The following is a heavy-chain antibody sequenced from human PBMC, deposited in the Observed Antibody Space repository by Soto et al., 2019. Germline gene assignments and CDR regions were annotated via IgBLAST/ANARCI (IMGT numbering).Heavy chain of an antibody. J-gene: IGHJ4*02. D-gene: IGHD5-18*01. CDR2: IYYSGST. CDR3: ARGRGDTAMAWYY. V-gene: IGHV4-59*01. CDR1: GGSISSYY. Sequence: QVQLQESGPGLVKPSETLSLTCTVSGGSISSYYWSWIRMSPGKGLEWIGYIYYSGSTKYNPSLKSRVTISVDTSKNQFSLKLSSVTAADTTVYYSARGRGDTAMAWYYWGQGTLVTVSS.